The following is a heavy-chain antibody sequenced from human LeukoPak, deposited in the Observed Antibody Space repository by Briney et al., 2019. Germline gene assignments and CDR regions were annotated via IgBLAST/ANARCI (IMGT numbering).Heavy chain of an antibody. CDR1: GFTFSSYA. V-gene: IGHV3-23*01. CDR2: ISGSGGST. J-gene: IGHJ6*02. Sequence: PGGSLRLSCAASGFTFSSYAMSWVRQAPGKGLEWVSAISGSGGSTYYADSVKGRFTISRDNSKNTLYLQMNSLRAEDTAVYYCAKDRSSRYGTTVSYYYYGMDVWGQRTTVTVSS. CDR3: AKDRSSRYGTTVSYYYYGMDV. D-gene: IGHD4-11*01.